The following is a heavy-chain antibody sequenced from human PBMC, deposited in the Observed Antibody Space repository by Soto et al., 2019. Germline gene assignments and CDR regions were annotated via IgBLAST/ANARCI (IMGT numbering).Heavy chain of an antibody. Sequence: SVKVSCKASGGTFSSYAISWVRQAPGQGLEWMGGIIPIFGTANYAQKFQGRVTITADESTSTAYMELSSLRSEDTAVYYCARVGDFRNWFDPWGQRTLVTVSS. J-gene: IGHJ5*02. CDR2: IIPIFGTA. CDR1: GGTFSSYA. V-gene: IGHV1-69*13. D-gene: IGHD3-3*01. CDR3: ARVGDFRNWFDP.